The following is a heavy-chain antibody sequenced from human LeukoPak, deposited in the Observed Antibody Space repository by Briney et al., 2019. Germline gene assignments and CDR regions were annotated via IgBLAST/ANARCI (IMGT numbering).Heavy chain of an antibody. Sequence: SKTLSLTCTVSGDSMFTYYWSWIRQPPGKGLEWIGYISSTGSTSYHPSLKSRVGISIDTSETQFSLNLNSVTAADTAVYYCARQNRHTAGGAFDYWGQGTLVTVSS. CDR2: ISSTGST. CDR3: ARQNRHTAGGAFDY. V-gene: IGHV4-59*08. CDR1: GDSMFTYY. D-gene: IGHD2-8*02. J-gene: IGHJ4*02.